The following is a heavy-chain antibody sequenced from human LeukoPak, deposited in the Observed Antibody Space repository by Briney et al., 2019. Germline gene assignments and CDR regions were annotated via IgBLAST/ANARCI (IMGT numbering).Heavy chain of an antibody. CDR1: GDSISSYH. CDR2: ISYRGST. V-gene: IGHV4-59*08. Sequence: SETLSLTCTVSGDSISSYHWSWIPQPPGKGLEWIGYISYRGSTNYNPSLKSRVTISVDTSKNQFSLKVSSLSAADTAVYYCAGSSAFDAFDIWGQGTMVTVSS. D-gene: IGHD3-22*01. J-gene: IGHJ3*02. CDR3: AGSSAFDAFDI.